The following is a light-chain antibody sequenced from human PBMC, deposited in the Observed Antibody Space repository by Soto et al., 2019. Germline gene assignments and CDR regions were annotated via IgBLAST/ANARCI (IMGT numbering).Light chain of an antibody. CDR2: AAS. CDR1: QGISSY. J-gene: IGKJ3*01. Sequence: AIRMTQSPSSFSASTGDRVTITCRASQGISSYLAWYQQKPGKAPKLLIYAASTLQSGVPSRFSGSGSGTDFTLTISFLQSEDFATYYCQQYYSYPPDFGPGTKVDIK. CDR3: QQYYSYPPD. V-gene: IGKV1-8*01.